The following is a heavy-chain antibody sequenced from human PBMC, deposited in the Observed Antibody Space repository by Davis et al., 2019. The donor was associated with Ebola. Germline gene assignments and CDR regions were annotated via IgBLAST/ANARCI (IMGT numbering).Heavy chain of an antibody. CDR2: IHGDGGST. CDR3: AKDVSARWLQWNDFDS. CDR1: GFKFDAYA. Sequence: PGGSLRLSCAASGFKFDAYAMHWVRQAPGKGLEWLSLIHGDGGSTYYAGSVRGRFTISRDNGKNSLYLQMNSLTTEDTGLYYCAKDVSARWLQWNDFDSWGQGTLVTVSP. V-gene: IGHV3-43*02. D-gene: IGHD5-24*01. J-gene: IGHJ4*02.